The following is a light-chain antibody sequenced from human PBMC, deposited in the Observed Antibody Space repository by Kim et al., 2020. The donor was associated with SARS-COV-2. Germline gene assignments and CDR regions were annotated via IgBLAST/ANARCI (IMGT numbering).Light chain of an antibody. CDR2: KAS. CDR3: QQYNSYPWT. V-gene: IGKV1-5*03. Sequence: ASVGHRFTITCRASQSISSWFPWYQQNPLKAPKLLIYKASSLESGVPSRFSGSGSGTEFTLTISSLQPDDFATYYCQQYNSYPWTFGQGTKVDIK. J-gene: IGKJ1*01. CDR1: QSISSW.